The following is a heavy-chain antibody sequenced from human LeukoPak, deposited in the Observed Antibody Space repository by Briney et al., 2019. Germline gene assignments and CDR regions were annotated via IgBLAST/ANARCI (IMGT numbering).Heavy chain of an antibody. D-gene: IGHD6-6*01. CDR2: INPNSGGT. CDR3: ARDLGSSLRLGLYMDV. J-gene: IGHJ6*03. Sequence: ASVMGSCKASGYTFTGYYMHWVRQAPGQGLEWMGWINPNSGGTNYAQKFQGRVTMTRDTSISTAYMELSRLRSDDTAVYYCARDLGSSLRLGLYMDVWGKGTTVTVSS. V-gene: IGHV1-2*02. CDR1: GYTFTGYY.